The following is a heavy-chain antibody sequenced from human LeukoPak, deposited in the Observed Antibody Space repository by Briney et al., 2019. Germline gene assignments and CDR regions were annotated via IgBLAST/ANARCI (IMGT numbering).Heavy chain of an antibody. CDR1: GFTFSNYR. J-gene: IGHJ1*01. CDR2: ITTSNSYT. D-gene: IGHD3-16*01. V-gene: IGHV3-21*04. CDR3: AKDDDWGRYKH. Sequence: GGSLRLSCAASGFTFSNYRMNWVRQAPGKGLEWVSSITTSNSYTYYADSVKGRFTISRDNAKNSLYLQMNSLRAEDTAVYYCAKDDDWGRYKHWGQGTLVTVSS.